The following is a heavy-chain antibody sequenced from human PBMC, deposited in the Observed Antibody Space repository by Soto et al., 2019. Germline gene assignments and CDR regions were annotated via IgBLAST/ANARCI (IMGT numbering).Heavy chain of an antibody. V-gene: IGHV1-46*01. CDR3: AREAPLNGGVPAYGMDV. Sequence: ASVKVSCKASGYPFTSYYMHWVRQAPGQGLEWMGIINPSGGSTSYAQKFQGRVTMTRDTSTSTVYMELSSLRSEDTAVYYCAREAPLNGGVPAYGMDVWGQGTTVTVSS. D-gene: IGHD2-8*01. CDR1: GYPFTSYY. CDR2: INPSGGST. J-gene: IGHJ6*02.